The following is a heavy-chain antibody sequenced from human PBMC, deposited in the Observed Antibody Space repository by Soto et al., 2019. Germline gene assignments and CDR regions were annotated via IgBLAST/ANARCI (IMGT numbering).Heavy chain of an antibody. Sequence: GGSLRLSCAASGFIFTNFPMSWVRQAPGKGLECISSISPDGYATWYTDSVKSRVTNSRDNSKSTVYLQMSSLRAEDTAIYYCTKGGVRSGFASWGQGTLVTVSS. CDR3: TKGGVRSGFAS. D-gene: IGHD1-1*01. V-gene: IGHV3-23*01. CDR1: GFIFTNFP. CDR2: ISPDGYAT. J-gene: IGHJ5*01.